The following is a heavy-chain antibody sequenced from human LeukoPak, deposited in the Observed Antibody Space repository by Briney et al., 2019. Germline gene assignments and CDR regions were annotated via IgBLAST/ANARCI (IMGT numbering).Heavy chain of an antibody. CDR1: GYTFTSYA. D-gene: IGHD3-22*01. J-gene: IGHJ4*02. CDR2: INTNTGNP. Sequence: ASVNVSCKASGYTFTSYAMNWVRQAPGQGLEWMGWINTNTGNPTYAQGFTGRFVFSLDTSVSTAYLQISSLKAEDTALYYCARDYYDSSGYYNPLGVDYWGQGTLVTVSS. V-gene: IGHV7-4-1*02. CDR3: ARDYYDSSGYYNPLGVDY.